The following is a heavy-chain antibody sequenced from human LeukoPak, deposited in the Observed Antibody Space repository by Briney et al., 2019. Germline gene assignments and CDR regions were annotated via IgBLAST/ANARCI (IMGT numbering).Heavy chain of an antibody. CDR1: GYTFTSYY. CDR2: VNPSGGST. Sequence: ASVKVSCKASGYTFTSYYIHWVRQAPGQGLEWMGIVNPSGGSTSYAQKFQGRVTMTRDTSTSTVYMELSSLRSEDTAVYYCAGDDSSGYYTYWGQGTLVTVSS. CDR3: AGDDSSGYYTY. V-gene: IGHV1-46*01. J-gene: IGHJ4*02. D-gene: IGHD3-22*01.